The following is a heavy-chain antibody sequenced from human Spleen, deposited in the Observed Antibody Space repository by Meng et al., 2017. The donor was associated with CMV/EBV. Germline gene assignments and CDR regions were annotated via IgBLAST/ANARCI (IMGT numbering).Heavy chain of an antibody. V-gene: IGHV4-4*02. J-gene: IGHJ4*02. CDR1: GDSITSSSW. D-gene: IGHD6-25*01. CDR3: ARVTDIGSYTSGQNFDY. Sequence: SETLSLTCDVSGDSITSSSWWTWVRQPPRKGLEWIAQIYNSWSTNYNPSLKGRGTMSVDKSKNQFSLKLSSVTAADTAVYYCARVTDIGSYTSGQNFDYWGQGTLVTVSS. CDR2: IYNSWST.